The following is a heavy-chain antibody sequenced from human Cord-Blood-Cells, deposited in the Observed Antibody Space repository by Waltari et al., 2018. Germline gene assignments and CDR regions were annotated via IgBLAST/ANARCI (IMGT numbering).Heavy chain of an antibody. CDR2: IYYSGCT. J-gene: IGHJ4*02. CDR3: ARLTYDSSGYFIDY. CDR1: GGSISSSSYY. Sequence: QLQLQESGPGLVKPSETLSLTCTVSGGSISSSSYYWGWIRQPPGKGLEWIGSIYYSGCTDSNPSHKSRVTISVETSKNQFSLKLSSVTAADTAVYYCARLTYDSSGYFIDYWGQGTLVTVSS. D-gene: IGHD3-22*01. V-gene: IGHV4-39*01.